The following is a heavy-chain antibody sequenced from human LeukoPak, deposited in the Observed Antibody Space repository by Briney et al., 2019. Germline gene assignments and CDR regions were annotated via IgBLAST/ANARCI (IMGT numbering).Heavy chain of an antibody. CDR1: GGSIRTSRYQ. J-gene: IGHJ4*02. CDR3: ARDRWNDVPFDY. V-gene: IGHV4-39*07. D-gene: IGHD1-1*01. CDR2: IFYRGST. Sequence: SETLSLTRNVSGGSIRTSRYQWGWIRQPPGKGLEWIGNIFYRGSTYYDPSLRSRVTISVDTSKNQFSLKLTSVTAADTAVYYCARDRWNDVPFDYWGQGTLVTVSS.